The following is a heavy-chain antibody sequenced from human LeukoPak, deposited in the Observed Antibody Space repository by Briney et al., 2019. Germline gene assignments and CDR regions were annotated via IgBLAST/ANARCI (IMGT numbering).Heavy chain of an antibody. CDR2: IYYSGST. V-gene: IGHV4-61*01. Sequence: PSETLSLTCTVSGYSISSGYYWGWIRQPPGKGLEWIGYIYYSGSTNYNPSLKSRVTISVDTSKNQFSLKLSSVTAADTAVYYCAIVGATPYYFDYWGQGTLVTVSS. D-gene: IGHD1-26*01. CDR1: GYSISSGYY. J-gene: IGHJ4*02. CDR3: AIVGATPYYFDY.